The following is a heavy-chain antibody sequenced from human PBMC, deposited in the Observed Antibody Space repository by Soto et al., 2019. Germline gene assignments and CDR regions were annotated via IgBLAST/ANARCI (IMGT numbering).Heavy chain of an antibody. CDR2: INPSGDST. V-gene: IGHV1-46*03. D-gene: IGHD6-13*01. J-gene: IGHJ4*02. CDR3: ASGLRYSSSWLTCDY. Sequence: ASVKVSCKASGYTFTNYFMHWVRQAPGQGLEWMGIINPSGDSTTYAQKFQGRVTMTRDTSTSTVYMELSSLRSEDTAVYYCASGLRYSSSWLTCDYWGQGTLVTVSS. CDR1: GYTFTNYF.